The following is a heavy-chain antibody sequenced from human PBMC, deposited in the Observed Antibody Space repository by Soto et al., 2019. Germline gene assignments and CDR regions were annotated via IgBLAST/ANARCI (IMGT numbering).Heavy chain of an antibody. D-gene: IGHD5-12*01. Sequence: EVQLVESGGGLVQPGGSLRLYCAASGFTFSNYDIHWVRQATGKGLEWVSAIGTAGDTYYSGSVRGRFTIYRETAFSSLYLQMDRLRAEETATYFCAIALPGYRGYEFDYWGQGTLVTVSS. CDR2: IGTAGDT. CDR1: GFTFSNYD. J-gene: IGHJ4*02. V-gene: IGHV3-13*01. CDR3: AIALPGYRGYEFDY.